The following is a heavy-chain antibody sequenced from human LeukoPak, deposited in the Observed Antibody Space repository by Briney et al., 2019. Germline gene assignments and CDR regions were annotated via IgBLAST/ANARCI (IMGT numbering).Heavy chain of an antibody. J-gene: IGHJ5*02. Sequence: SETLSLTCTVSGGSISSYYWSWIRQRPGKGLEWIGYIYYSGSTNYNPSLKSRVTISVDTSTHQFSLKLSSVTAADTAVYYCARDYWVAAAGTTVWFDPWGQGTLVTVSP. V-gene: IGHV4-59*01. CDR2: IYYSGST. CDR3: ARDYWVAAAGTTVWFDP. CDR1: GGSISSYY. D-gene: IGHD6-13*01.